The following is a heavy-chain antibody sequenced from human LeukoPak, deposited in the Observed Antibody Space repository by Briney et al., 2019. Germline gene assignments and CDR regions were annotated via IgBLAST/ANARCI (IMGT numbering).Heavy chain of an antibody. CDR1: GFTFSSYG. Sequence: GGSLRLSCAASGFTFSSYGMSWVRQAPGKGLEWVSDISSGGGSTYYAASVKGRFTISRDNSKNTLYLQMNSLRAEDTAVYYCAKVSRSSGLDWGQGTLVTVSS. J-gene: IGHJ4*02. CDR3: AKVSRSSGLD. V-gene: IGHV3-23*01. CDR2: ISSGGGST. D-gene: IGHD6-19*01.